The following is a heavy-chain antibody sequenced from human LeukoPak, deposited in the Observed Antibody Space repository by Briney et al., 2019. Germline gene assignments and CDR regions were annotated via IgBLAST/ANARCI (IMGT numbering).Heavy chain of an antibody. CDR1: GGSINSGDYY. V-gene: IGHV4-30-4*01. J-gene: IGHJ5*02. D-gene: IGHD3-10*01. Sequence: SETLSLTCTVSGGSINSGDYYWSWIRQTPGTGLEWIGYIYYTGSTYYNPSLKSRVIITIDTSKNQFSLKLTSVTAADTAVYYCARMKKYIAHGDSNWFDPWGQGTLVTVSS. CDR3: ARMKKYIAHGDSNWFDP. CDR2: IYYTGST.